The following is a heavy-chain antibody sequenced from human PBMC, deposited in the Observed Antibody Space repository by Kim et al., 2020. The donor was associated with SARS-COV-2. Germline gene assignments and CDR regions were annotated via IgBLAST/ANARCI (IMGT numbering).Heavy chain of an antibody. CDR2: IPYNSQDT. CDR1: GLAFDTYA. CDR3: VTAAQVVAPDRNC. J-gene: IGHJ1*01. Sequence: GGSLRLSCAASGLAFDTYAMSWVRQAPGKGLDWVSAIPYNSQDTYYADSVRGRFAISRDNSKNTMYLQMHSLRVEDAAVYYCVTAAQVVAPDRNCWGQG. V-gene: IGHV3-23*01. D-gene: IGHD2-2*01.